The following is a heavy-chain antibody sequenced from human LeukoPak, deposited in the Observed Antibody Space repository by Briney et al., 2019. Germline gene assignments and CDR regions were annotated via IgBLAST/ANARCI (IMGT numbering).Heavy chain of an antibody. CDR1: GFTFSDYY. V-gene: IGHV3-11*01. J-gene: IGHJ4*02. CDR3: ARYYYYDSSGYLVY. D-gene: IGHD3-22*01. CDR2: ISSSVSTI. Sequence: GGSLRLSCAASGFTFSDYYMRWIRQAPGKGLEWVSYISSSVSTIYYADSVKGRFTISRDNAKNSLYLQMNSLRAEDTAVYYCARYYYYDSSGYLVYWGQGTLVTVSS.